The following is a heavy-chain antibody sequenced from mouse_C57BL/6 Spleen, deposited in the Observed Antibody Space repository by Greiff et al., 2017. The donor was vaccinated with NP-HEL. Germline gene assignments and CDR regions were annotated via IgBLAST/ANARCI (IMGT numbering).Heavy chain of an antibody. CDR2: IYPSDGST. Sequence: VQLQQSGPELVKPGASVKLSCKASGYTFTSYDINWVKQRPGQGLEWIGWIYPSDGSTRYNEKFKGKATLTVDKSSSTANMEIHSVTSEDSAVYFCARGDGSSGYGFAYWGQGTLVTVSA. D-gene: IGHD3-2*02. J-gene: IGHJ3*01. CDR3: ARGDGSSGYGFAY. V-gene: IGHV1-85*01. CDR1: GYTFTSYD.